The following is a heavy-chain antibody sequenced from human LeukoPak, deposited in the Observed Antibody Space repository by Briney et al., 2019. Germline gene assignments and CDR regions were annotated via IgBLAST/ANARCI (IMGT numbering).Heavy chain of an antibody. Sequence: GGSLRLSCAASGFTFSGYWMHWVRQAPGMGLVWVSRLNSDGTTINYADSVKGRFTISRDNAKNTVYLQMSGLRDDDTALYFCVRGAGGPRNYVLDYWGQGALVSVSS. CDR2: LNSDGTTI. CDR1: GFTFSGYW. CDR3: VRGAGGPRNYVLDY. J-gene: IGHJ4*02. V-gene: IGHV3-74*01. D-gene: IGHD3-10*02.